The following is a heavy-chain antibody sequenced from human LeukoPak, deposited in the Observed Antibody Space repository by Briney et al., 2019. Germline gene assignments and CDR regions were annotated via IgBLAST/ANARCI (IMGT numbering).Heavy chain of an antibody. D-gene: IGHD6-13*01. CDR1: GDSVSSNSAA. CDR3: ARGVLYSSSWYPD. J-gene: IGHJ4*02. Sequence: SQTLSLTCAISGDSVSSNSAAWNWIRQSPSRGLEWLGRTYYRSKWYADYAVSVKSRININPDTSKNQFSLQLNSVTPEDAAVYYCARGVLYSSSWYPDWGQGTLVTVSS. V-gene: IGHV6-1*01. CDR2: TYYRSKWYA.